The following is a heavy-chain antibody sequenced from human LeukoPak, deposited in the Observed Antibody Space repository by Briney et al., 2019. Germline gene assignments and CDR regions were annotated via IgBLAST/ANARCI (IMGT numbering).Heavy chain of an antibody. Sequence: PGGSLRLSCAASRFTFSTYWMSWVRQAPGKGLEWVANIKQDGSEKYYVDSVKGRFTISRDNAKNSLYLQMNSLRAEDTAVYYCARDRRMYCGGDCPIDPWGQGTLVTVSS. J-gene: IGHJ5*02. D-gene: IGHD2-21*02. V-gene: IGHV3-7*01. CDR2: IKQDGSEK. CDR3: ARDRRMYCGGDCPIDP. CDR1: RFTFSTYW.